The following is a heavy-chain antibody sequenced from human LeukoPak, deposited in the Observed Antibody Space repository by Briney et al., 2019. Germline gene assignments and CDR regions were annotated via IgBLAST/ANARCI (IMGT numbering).Heavy chain of an antibody. CDR1: GGSFSGYY. CDR3: ARGGRATRFRRYFDY. CDR2: INHSGST. D-gene: IGHD5-12*01. Sequence: SGTLSLTCAVYGGSFSGYYWSWIRQPPGKGLEWIGEINHSGSTNYNPSLKSRVTISVDTSKNQFSLKLSSVTAADTAVYYCARGGRATRFRRYFDYWGQGTLVTVSS. J-gene: IGHJ4*02. V-gene: IGHV4-34*01.